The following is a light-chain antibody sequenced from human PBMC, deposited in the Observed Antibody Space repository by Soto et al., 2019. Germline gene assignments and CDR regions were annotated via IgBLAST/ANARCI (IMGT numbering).Light chain of an antibody. CDR2: GNA. CDR3: QSYDSSLTVYV. V-gene: IGLV1-40*01. Sequence: QSVLTQPPSVSGAPGQRVTISCTGSSSNIGAGYDVHWYQQLPGTAPKLLIYGNANRPSGVPDRFSGSKSGTSASLATTGLQAEDEADYYCQSYDSSLTVYVFGTGTKAPS. J-gene: IGLJ1*01. CDR1: SSNIGAGYD.